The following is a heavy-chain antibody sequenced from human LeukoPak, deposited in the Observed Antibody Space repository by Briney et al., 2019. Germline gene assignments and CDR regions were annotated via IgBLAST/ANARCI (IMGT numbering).Heavy chain of an antibody. CDR2: IYYSGST. CDR1: GGSISSSSYY. Sequence: SETLSLTCTVSGGSISSSSYYWGWIRQPPGKGLEWIGSIYYSGSTYYNSSLKSRVTISVDTSKNQFSLKLSSVTAADTAVYYCARDPYYYDSSGYYYTPYFDCWGQGTLVTVSS. D-gene: IGHD3-22*01. V-gene: IGHV4-39*07. CDR3: ARDPYYYDSSGYYYTPYFDC. J-gene: IGHJ4*02.